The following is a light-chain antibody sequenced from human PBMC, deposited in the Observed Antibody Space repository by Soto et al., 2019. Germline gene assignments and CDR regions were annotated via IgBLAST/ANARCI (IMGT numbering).Light chain of an antibody. CDR3: QQCNTWPIT. CDR1: QNINSW. J-gene: IGKJ3*01. Sequence: EIEMTQSPSTVSVSAGERATITCRASQNINSWLAWYEQKPGQAPSRLIYGASSWGTGVPPRFSGSGSGTEFTLTISSLQPEDVAVYYCQQCNTWPITFGPGTRVDIK. CDR2: GAS. V-gene: IGKV3D-15*01.